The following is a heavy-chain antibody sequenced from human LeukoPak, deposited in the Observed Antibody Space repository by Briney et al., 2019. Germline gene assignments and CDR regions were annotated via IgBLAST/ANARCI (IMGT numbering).Heavy chain of an antibody. CDR3: ARLVGSLTMVRGVPSAYYYYMDV. J-gene: IGHJ6*03. D-gene: IGHD3-10*01. Sequence: GESLKISCKGSGYSFTSYWIGWVRQMPGKGLEWMGIIYPGDSDTRYSPSFQGQVTISADKSISTAYLQWSSLKASDTAMYYCARLVGSLTMVRGVPSAYYYYMDVWGKGTTVTVSS. CDR1: GYSFTSYW. V-gene: IGHV5-51*01. CDR2: IYPGDSDT.